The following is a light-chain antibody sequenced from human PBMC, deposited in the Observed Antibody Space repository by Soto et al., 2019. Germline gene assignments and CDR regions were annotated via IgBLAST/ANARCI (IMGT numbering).Light chain of an antibody. Sequence: EIVLTQSPGTLSLSPGERATLSCRASQSVSTNLAWWQQKRGQPPRLLSYDASNRATGITARISGSGSGTDFTLAISGREPEDCAVDYCHQRSDWPPLTFGGGTKVEIK. CDR1: QSVSTN. CDR2: DAS. CDR3: HQRSDWPPLT. J-gene: IGKJ4*01. V-gene: IGKV3-11*01.